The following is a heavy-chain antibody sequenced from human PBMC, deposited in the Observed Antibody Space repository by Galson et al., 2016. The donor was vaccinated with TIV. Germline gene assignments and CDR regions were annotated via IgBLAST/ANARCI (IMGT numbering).Heavy chain of an antibody. CDR3: ASGYWGWLESVNGGDFDY. V-gene: IGHV3-30-3*01. Sequence: SLRLSCAASGFIFGRYAMLWVRQAPGKGLEWVAVVSYDASTKYYADSVKCRFTISRDNSKNTLYLHMKSLRAEDTAVYSCASGYWGWLESVNGGDFDYWGQGTLVTVSS. CDR1: GFIFGRYA. CDR2: VSYDASTK. D-gene: IGHD2-8*02. J-gene: IGHJ4*02.